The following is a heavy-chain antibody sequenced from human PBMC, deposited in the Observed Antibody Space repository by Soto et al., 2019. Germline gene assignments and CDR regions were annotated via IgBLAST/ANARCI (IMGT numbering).Heavy chain of an antibody. D-gene: IGHD1-26*01. CDR3: AKGSYSGRYSDFDC. CDR2: VSYDGSNK. V-gene: IGHV3-30*01. CDR1: GFTFSDYA. Sequence: PGGSLRLSCAASGFTFSDYAIHWVRQAPGKGLEWVAVVSYDGSNKYYADSVKGRFSISRENSKNTLYLQMNSLRAEDTAVYYCAKGSYSGRYSDFDCWGQGTLVTVSS. J-gene: IGHJ4*02.